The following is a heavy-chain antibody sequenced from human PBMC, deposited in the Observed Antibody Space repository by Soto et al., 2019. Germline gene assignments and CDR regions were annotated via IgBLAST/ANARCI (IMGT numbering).Heavy chain of an antibody. CDR2: ISGSGGST. D-gene: IGHD2-15*01. CDR1: GFTFSSYA. V-gene: IGHV3-23*01. CDR3: AKGPSQTPRIIEN. J-gene: IGHJ4*02. Sequence: GGSLRLSCAASGFTFSSYAMSWVRQAPGKGLEWVSAISGSGGSTYYADSVKGRFTISRGNSKNTLYLQMNSLRAEDTAVYYCAKGPSQTPRIIENWGQGTLVTVSS.